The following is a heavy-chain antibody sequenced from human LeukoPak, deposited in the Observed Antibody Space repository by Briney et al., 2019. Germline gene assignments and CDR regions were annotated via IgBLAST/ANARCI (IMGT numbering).Heavy chain of an antibody. CDR2: ISSTGGST. V-gene: IGHV3-23*01. J-gene: IGHJ6*02. CDR1: GFTLNSYA. Sequence: GGSLRLSCAASGFTLNSYAMSWIRQGPGKGLEWVSVISSTGGSTYYADSVKGRFTIPRDTSKHSLSLQMNSLRAEDTAVYYCAKRGGIAEGGAMDFWGQGTTVTVSS. D-gene: IGHD6-13*01. CDR3: AKRGGIAEGGAMDF.